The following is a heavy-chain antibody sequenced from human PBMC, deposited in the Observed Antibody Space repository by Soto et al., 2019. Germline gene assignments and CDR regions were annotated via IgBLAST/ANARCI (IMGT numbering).Heavy chain of an antibody. V-gene: IGHV6-1*01. J-gene: IGHJ4*01. Sequence: PSPTLSLPCAITGDSVSSNSAGWSWVRQSPSRGLEWLGRTYYRSKWYYEYAVSVRGRITINPDTSKNQYSLQLNSVTPEDTAVYFCARGEQYSGSLFDYWGQGTLVTVSS. CDR1: GDSVSSNSAG. CDR2: TYYRSKWYY. D-gene: IGHD1-26*01. CDR3: ARGEQYSGSLFDY.